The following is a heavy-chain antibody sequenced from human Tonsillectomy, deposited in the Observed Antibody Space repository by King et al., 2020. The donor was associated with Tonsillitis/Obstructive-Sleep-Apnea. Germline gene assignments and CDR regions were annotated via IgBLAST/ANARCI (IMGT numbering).Heavy chain of an antibody. J-gene: IGHJ3*02. CDR2: ISSSSSFI. D-gene: IGHD3-22*01. CDR1: GFTFSDYY. Sequence: VQLVESGGGLVKPGGSLRVSCAASGFTFSDYYMGWIRQAPGKGLEWVSYISSSSSFIYYADSVKGRFTISRDNAKNSLYLQMNSLRAEDTAVYYCARGGARGYYDSRASQDAFDIWGQGTMVTVSS. CDR3: ARGGARGYYDSRASQDAFDI. V-gene: IGHV3-11*06.